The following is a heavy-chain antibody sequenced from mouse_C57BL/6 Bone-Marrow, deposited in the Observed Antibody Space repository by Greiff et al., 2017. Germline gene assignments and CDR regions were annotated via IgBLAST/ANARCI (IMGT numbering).Heavy chain of an antibody. D-gene: IGHD1-1*01. CDR1: GYTFTDHT. CDR2: IYPRDGST. Sequence: VQLQQSDAALVTPGASVKISCNVSGYTFTDHTIHLMKPRPEQGLEWIGYIYPRDGSTKYNATFKGQAPFTAYKSSSTAYMQLNSLTSEDSAVYFCARERCLSPFAYWGQGTLVTVSA. J-gene: IGHJ3*01. CDR3: ARERCLSPFAY. V-gene: IGHV1-78*01.